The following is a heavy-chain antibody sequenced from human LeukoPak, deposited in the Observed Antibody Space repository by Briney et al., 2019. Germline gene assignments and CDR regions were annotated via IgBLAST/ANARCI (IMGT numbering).Heavy chain of an antibody. Sequence: PSETLSLTCVVSGGSFSGYYWGWIRQPPGRGLEWIGYVYYSGSTNYNPSFTSRITISVDTYRNQFSLQLSSVTAADTAVYYCARIHRYCSGGACYVLDNWGQGTLVAVSS. J-gene: IGHJ4*02. CDR2: VYYSGST. V-gene: IGHV4-59*01. D-gene: IGHD2-15*01. CDR1: GGSFSGYY. CDR3: ARIHRYCSGGACYVLDN.